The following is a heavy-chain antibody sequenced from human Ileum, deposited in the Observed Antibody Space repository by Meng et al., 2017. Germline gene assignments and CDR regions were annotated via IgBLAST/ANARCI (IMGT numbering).Heavy chain of an antibody. CDR2: MSEDGINI. J-gene: IGHJ4*02. Sequence: GGSLRLSCAGSGFTFSTVAMHWVRQAPGKGLEWVALMSEDGINIQYGDSVKGRFSISRDNSKNTVWLQMNSLRLDDTAVYYYARGHGPGSYFIDYWGQGTLVTVSS. CDR3: ARGHGPGSYFIDY. CDR1: GFTFSTVA. D-gene: IGHD3-10*01. V-gene: IGHV3-30-3*01.